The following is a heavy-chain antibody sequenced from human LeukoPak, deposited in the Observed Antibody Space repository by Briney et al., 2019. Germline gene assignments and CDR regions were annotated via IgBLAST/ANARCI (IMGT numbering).Heavy chain of an antibody. V-gene: IGHV3-23*01. D-gene: IGHD3-3*01. Sequence: GGSLRLSCAASGFTFSSYGMSWVRQAPGKGLEWVSAISGSGGSTYYADSVKGRFTISRDNSKNTLYLQMNSLRAEDTAVYYCARWPEGYDFWSGYGFDYWGQGTLVTVSS. CDR3: ARWPEGYDFWSGYGFDY. CDR2: ISGSGGST. CDR1: GFTFSSYG. J-gene: IGHJ4*02.